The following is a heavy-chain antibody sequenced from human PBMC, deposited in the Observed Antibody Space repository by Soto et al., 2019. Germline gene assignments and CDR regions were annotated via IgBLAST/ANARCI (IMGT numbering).Heavy chain of an antibody. Sequence: GGSLRLSCAASGFTFSSYSMNWVRQAPGKGLEWVSSISSSSSYIYYADSVKGRFTISRDNAKNSLYLQMNSLRAEDTAVYYCARSGMVRGVIIRNWFDPWGQGTLVTVS. CDR1: GFTFSSYS. CDR3: ARSGMVRGVIIRNWFDP. CDR2: ISSSSSYI. V-gene: IGHV3-21*01. J-gene: IGHJ5*02. D-gene: IGHD3-10*01.